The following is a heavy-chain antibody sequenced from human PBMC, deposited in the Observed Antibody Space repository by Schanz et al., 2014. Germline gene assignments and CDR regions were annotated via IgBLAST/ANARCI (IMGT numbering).Heavy chain of an antibody. J-gene: IGHJ4*02. V-gene: IGHV3-21*04. CDR2: ISSSGSYI. CDR3: AKQIHYDILTVTRN. CDR1: GFSFSSYS. D-gene: IGHD3-9*01. Sequence: DLVESGGGLIQRGESLRLSCSASGFSFSSYSMNWVRQAPGKGLEWVSSISSSGSYIYYADSVKGRFSISRDNAKNSLFLQMNRLRAEDTAVYYCAKQIHYDILTVTRNWGQGTLVTVSS.